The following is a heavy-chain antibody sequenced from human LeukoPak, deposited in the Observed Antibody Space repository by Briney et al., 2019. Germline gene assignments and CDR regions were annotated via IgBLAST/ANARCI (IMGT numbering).Heavy chain of an antibody. J-gene: IGHJ4*02. CDR1: GYSISRGYY. CDR2: IYHTRST. V-gene: IGHV4-38-2*01. Sequence: PSETLSLTCGVSGYSISRGYYWAWIWQPPGKGLEWIGTIYHTRSTYYTPSLGSRVTISVDTSKNEFSLNLNSVTAADTAVYYCARAGWIITSGIDYWGQGALVTVSS. CDR3: ARAGWIITSGIDY. D-gene: IGHD3-10*01.